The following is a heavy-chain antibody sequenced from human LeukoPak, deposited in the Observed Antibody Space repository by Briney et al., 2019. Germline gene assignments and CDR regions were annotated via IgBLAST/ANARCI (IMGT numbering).Heavy chain of an antibody. CDR3: AKDRGPIAVAGTGDY. CDR2: ISGSGGST. J-gene: IGHJ4*02. CDR1: GFTLNSYA. D-gene: IGHD6-19*01. V-gene: IGHV3-23*01. Sequence: GGSLRLSCAASGFTLNSYAMSWVRQAPGKGLEWVSAISGSGGSTYYADSVKGRFTISRDNSKNTLYLQMNSLRAEDTAVYYCAKDRGPIAVAGTGDYWGQGTLVTVSS.